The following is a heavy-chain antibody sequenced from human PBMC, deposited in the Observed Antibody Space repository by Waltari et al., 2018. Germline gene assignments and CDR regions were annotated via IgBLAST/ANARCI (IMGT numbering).Heavy chain of an antibody. CDR1: GGSISSYY. V-gene: IGHV4-59*01. CDR2: IYYSGRT. D-gene: IGHD3-3*01. CDR3: ARGYYDFWSGYPAYYYYMDV. Sequence: QVQLQESGPGLVKPSETLSLTCTVSGGSISSYYWSWIRPPPGKGLEWIGYIYYSGRTNYNPSLKSRVTISVDTSKNQFSLKLSSVTAADTAVYYCARGYYDFWSGYPAYYYYMDVWGKGTTVTVSS. J-gene: IGHJ6*03.